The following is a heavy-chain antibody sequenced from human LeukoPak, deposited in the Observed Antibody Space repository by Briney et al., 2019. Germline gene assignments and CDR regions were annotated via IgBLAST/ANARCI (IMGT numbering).Heavy chain of an antibody. J-gene: IGHJ3*02. CDR3: AGLDIVAIPAAMSDAFDI. Sequence: GESLKISCKGSGYSFSSYWIGWVRQMPGKGLEWMGIIHPGDSDARYSPSFQGQVTISADKSISTAYLQWSGLKASDTAMYYCAGLDIVAIPAAMSDAFDIWGQGTLVTVSS. V-gene: IGHV5-51*01. D-gene: IGHD2-2*01. CDR1: GYSFSSYW. CDR2: IHPGDSDA.